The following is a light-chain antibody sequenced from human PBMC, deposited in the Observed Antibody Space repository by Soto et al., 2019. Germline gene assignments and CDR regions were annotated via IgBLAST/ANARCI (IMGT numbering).Light chain of an antibody. V-gene: IGLV1-44*01. Sequence: QSVLTQPPSVSEAPGQRVTISCSGGTSNIGSNSVNWYQQLPGTAPKLLIYNNNRRPSGVPDRFSGSKSGTSASLAISGLQSEDEADYFCGAWDDSLNAHVFGTGTKLTVL. CDR2: NNN. J-gene: IGLJ1*01. CDR3: GAWDDSLNAHV. CDR1: TSNIGSNS.